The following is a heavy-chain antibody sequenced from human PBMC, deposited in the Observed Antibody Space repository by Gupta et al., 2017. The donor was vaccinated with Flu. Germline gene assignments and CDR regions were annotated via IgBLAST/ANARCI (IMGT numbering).Heavy chain of an antibody. V-gene: IGHV4-59*01. CDR1: SIGSFP. Sequence: SIGSFPWSWIRQPPGKGLEWIGEIYYSGSTNYNPSLKSRVTMSVDTSKNQFSLNLYSVTAADTAVYYCARGRRGGCCFDHWGQGTLVPVSS. D-gene: IGHD2-15*01. CDR3: ARGRRGGCCFDH. J-gene: IGHJ4*02. CDR2: IYYSGST.